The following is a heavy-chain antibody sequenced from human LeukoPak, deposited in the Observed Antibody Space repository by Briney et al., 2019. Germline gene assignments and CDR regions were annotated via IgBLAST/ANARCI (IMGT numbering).Heavy chain of an antibody. Sequence: PGGSLRLSCVASGFTFSSYAMHWVRQAPGKGLEWVAVISYDGSNKYYADSVKGRFTISRDNSKNTLYPQMKSLRAEDTAVYYCARDHLASGSYYTFDYWGQGTLVTVSS. J-gene: IGHJ4*02. CDR2: ISYDGSNK. V-gene: IGHV3-30-3*01. D-gene: IGHD1-26*01. CDR3: ARDHLASGSYYTFDY. CDR1: GFTFSSYA.